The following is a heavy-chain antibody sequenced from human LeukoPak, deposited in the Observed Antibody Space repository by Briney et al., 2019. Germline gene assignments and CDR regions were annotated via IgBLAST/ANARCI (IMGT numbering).Heavy chain of an antibody. CDR1: GFTFSSYA. J-gene: IGHJ4*02. Sequence: GGSLRLSCAASGFTFSSYAMNWVRQAPGKGLEWVSSISSSSSYIYYADSVKGRFTISRDNAKNSLYLQMNSLRAEDTAVYYCASGRLRWYFDYWGQGTLVTVSS. CDR3: ASGRLRWYFDY. V-gene: IGHV3-21*01. D-gene: IGHD4-23*01. CDR2: ISSSSSYI.